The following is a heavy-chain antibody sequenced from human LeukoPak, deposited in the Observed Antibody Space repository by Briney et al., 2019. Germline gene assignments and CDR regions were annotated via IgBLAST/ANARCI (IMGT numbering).Heavy chain of an antibody. V-gene: IGHV3-23*01. D-gene: IGHD1-26*01. CDR2: ITDNGINT. CDR1: GFTFSHYA. J-gene: IGHJ4*02. CDR3: AKREAAHFDY. Sequence: PGGSLRLSCAASGFTFSHYAMTWVRQGPGERLEWVSSITDNGINTYYIDSVKGRFTMSRDNSKDTLYLQMSSLRADDSAVYYCAKREAAHFDYWGQGTLVTVSS.